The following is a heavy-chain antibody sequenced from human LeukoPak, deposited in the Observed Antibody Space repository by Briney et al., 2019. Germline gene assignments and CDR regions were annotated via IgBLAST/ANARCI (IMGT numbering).Heavy chain of an antibody. J-gene: IGHJ4*02. CDR2: IKQDGSEK. V-gene: IGHV3-7*05. CDR1: GFTFSRSW. Sequence: GGSLRLSCAAAGFTFSRSWMSWVRQAPGKGLEWVANIKQDGSEKYYVDSVKGRFTISRDNAKNSLYLQMNSLRAEDTAVYYCARTFVSGDGYKVGYFDYWGQGTLVTVSS. D-gene: IGHD5-24*01. CDR3: ARTFVSGDGYKVGYFDY.